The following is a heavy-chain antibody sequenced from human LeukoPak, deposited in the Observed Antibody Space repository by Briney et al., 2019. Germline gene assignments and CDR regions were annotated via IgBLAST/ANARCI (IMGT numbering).Heavy chain of an antibody. V-gene: IGHV3-21*04. Sequence: PGGSLRLPCTVSGFTFSSYTMHWVRQAPGKGLEWVSSISSSGLYIYFADSLKGRFTISRDNAKNSLYLQVNSLRAEDTAVYYCAREFEPDYFDYWGQGTLVTVSS. J-gene: IGHJ4*02. CDR2: ISSSGLYI. D-gene: IGHD1-14*01. CDR1: GFTFSSYT. CDR3: AREFEPDYFDY.